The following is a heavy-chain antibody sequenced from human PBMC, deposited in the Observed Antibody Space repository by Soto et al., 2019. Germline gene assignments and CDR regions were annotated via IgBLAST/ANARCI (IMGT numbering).Heavy chain of an antibody. D-gene: IGHD3-9*01. J-gene: IGHJ4*02. CDR2: IYPSDSDT. Sequence: GESLKISCKGSWYSFTSYWIGWVRQVPGKGLEWMGIIYPSDSDTRYSPSFEGQVTISADKSITTAYLQWSSLKVSDTAIYHCVRLSNRSHSPFELWGQGTLETVSS. CDR1: WYSFTSYW. V-gene: IGHV5-51*01. CDR3: VRLSNRSHSPFEL.